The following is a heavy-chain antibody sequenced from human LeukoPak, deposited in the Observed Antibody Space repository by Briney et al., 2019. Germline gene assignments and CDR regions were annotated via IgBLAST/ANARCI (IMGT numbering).Heavy chain of an antibody. J-gene: IGHJ4*02. CDR1: GFTFSNYA. CDR3: AKWGDYDVLTGYYVFDY. V-gene: IGHV3-23*01. D-gene: IGHD3-9*01. CDR2: ITGSGGNT. Sequence: GGSLRLSCAASGFTFSNYAMSWVRQAPGKGLEWVSAITGSGGNTYYADSVKGRFTISRDNSKNTVFLQMNSLRAEDTAVYYCAKWGDYDVLTGYYVFDYWGQGTLVTVSS.